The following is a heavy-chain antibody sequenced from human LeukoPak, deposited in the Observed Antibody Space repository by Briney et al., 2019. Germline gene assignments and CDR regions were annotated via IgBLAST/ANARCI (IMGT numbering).Heavy chain of an antibody. V-gene: IGHV4-30-4*08. CDR3: ARGGSLLWFGELSCYFDY. D-gene: IGHD3-10*01. Sequence: PSQTLSLTCTVSGGSISSGDYYWSWIRQPPGKGLEWIGYIYYSGSTYYNPSLKSRVTISVDTSKNQFSLKLSSVTAADTAVYYCARGGSLLWFGELSCYFDYWGQGTLVTVSS. J-gene: IGHJ4*02. CDR1: GGSISSGDYY. CDR2: IYYSGST.